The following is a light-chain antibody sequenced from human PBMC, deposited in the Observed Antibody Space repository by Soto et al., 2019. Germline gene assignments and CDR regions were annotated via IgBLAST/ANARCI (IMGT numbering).Light chain of an antibody. V-gene: IGKV1-12*01. CDR1: QDISSW. CDR3: QQYGSSHIT. Sequence: DIQMTQSPSSVSASVGDRVTITCRASQDISSWLAWYQQKPGKAPTLLIHGASSLQSGVPSRYSGSGSGTDFTLTISRLEPEDFAVYYCQQYGSSHITFGQGTKVDIK. J-gene: IGKJ1*01. CDR2: GAS.